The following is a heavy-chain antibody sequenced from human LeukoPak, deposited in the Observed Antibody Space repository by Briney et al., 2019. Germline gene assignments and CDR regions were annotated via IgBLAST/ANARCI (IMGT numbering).Heavy chain of an antibody. D-gene: IGHD3-10*01. V-gene: IGHV3-49*04. J-gene: IGHJ4*02. CDR1: GFTFGDYA. CDR2: IRSKAYGGTT. Sequence: GGSLRLSCTASGFTFGDYAMSWVHQAPGKGLEWVGFIRSKAYGGTTEYAASVKGRFTISRDDSKSIAYLQMNSLKTEDTAVYYCTRDVGLDSGSYLGSLFDYWGQGTLVTVSS. CDR3: TRDVGLDSGSYLGSLFDY.